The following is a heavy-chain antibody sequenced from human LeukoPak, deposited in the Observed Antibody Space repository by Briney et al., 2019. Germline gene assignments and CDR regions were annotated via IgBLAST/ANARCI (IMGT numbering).Heavy chain of an antibody. CDR2: FYYGRIT. CDR3: ARFQWRGRGL. D-gene: IGHD6-19*01. J-gene: IGHJ4*02. CDR1: GGSVSSSNYH. V-gene: IGHV4-39*01. Sequence: PSETLSLTCSVSGGSVSSSNYHWDWIRLPPGKGLEWITSFYYGRITYYNPSPKSRVTIAVDTAKNQFSLKLTSVTAADTDLYYGARFQWRGRGLWGQGNLVTVSS.